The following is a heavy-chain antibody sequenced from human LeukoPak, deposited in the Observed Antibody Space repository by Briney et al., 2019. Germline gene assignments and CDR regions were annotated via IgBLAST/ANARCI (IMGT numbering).Heavy chain of an antibody. D-gene: IGHD6-19*01. CDR2: IYYSGST. CDR1: GGSISSSSYY. Sequence: SETLSLTCTVSGGSISSSSYYWGWSRQPPGKGLEWIGSIYYSGSTYYNPSLKSRVTISVDTSKNQFSLKLSSVTATDTAVYYCARTASGWYDAFDIWGQGTMVTVSS. J-gene: IGHJ3*02. CDR3: ARTASGWYDAFDI. V-gene: IGHV4-39*01.